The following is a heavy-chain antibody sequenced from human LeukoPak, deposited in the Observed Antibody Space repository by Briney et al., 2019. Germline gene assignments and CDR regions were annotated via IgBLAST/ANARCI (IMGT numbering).Heavy chain of an antibody. D-gene: IGHD2-8*01. CDR2: IYHSGST. V-gene: IGHV4-4*02. CDR1: GGSISSRHW. J-gene: IGHJ3*01. CDR3: ARDLCMSCAFDV. Sequence: SETLSLTCAVSGGSISSRHWWSWVRQPPGKGLEWIGEIYHSGSTNYNPSLKSRVTISVDKSKTQFSLKLSSVTAADTAVYYCARDLCMSCAFDVWGQGTMVTVSS.